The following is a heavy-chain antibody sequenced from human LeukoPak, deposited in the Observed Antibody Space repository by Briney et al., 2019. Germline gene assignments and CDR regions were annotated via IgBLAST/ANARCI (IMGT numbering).Heavy chain of an antibody. V-gene: IGHV1-2*02. Sequence: ASVKVSCTPSEYSFTDYYIHWVRQAPGHGLEWMGWINPNSGGTSSAQKFQGRGTMTRDTSITTVYMEVSWLTSDDMAIYYCARADRLDGGPYLIGPWGQGNLVNVSS. CDR3: ARADRLDGGPYLIGP. CDR1: EYSFTDYY. J-gene: IGHJ5*02. D-gene: IGHD2-21*01. CDR2: INPNSGGT.